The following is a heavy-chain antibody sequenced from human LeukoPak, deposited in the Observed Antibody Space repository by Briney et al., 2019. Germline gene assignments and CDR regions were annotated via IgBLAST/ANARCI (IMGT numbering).Heavy chain of an antibody. CDR2: IIPIFGTA. D-gene: IGHD2-2*03. J-gene: IGHJ6*02. Sequence: SVKVSCKASGGTFSSYAISWVRQAPGQGLEWMGGIIPIFGTANYAQKFQGRVTITADESTSTAYMELSSLRSEDTAVYYCAIMDIVVVPAATGNYYGMDAWGQGTTVTVSS. CDR1: GGTFSSYA. CDR3: AIMDIVVVPAATGNYYGMDA. V-gene: IGHV1-69*13.